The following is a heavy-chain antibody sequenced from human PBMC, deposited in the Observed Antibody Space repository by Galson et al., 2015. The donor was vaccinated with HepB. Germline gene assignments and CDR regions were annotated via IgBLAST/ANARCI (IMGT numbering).Heavy chain of an antibody. CDR3: ARGTLYDLSDYYTDV. Sequence: SLRLSCAASGFTFSRNWMNWVRQAPGKGLEWVANIKQDGSEKHYVDSVKGRFTISRDNANNSLYLQMNSLRAEDTAVYYCARGTLYDLSDYYTDVWGKGTTVTVSS. CDR2: IKQDGSEK. CDR1: GFTFSRNW. D-gene: IGHD3-3*01. J-gene: IGHJ6*03. V-gene: IGHV3-7*01.